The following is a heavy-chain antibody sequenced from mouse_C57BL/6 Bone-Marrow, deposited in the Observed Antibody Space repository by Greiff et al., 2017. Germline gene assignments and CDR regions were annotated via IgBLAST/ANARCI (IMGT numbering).Heavy chain of an antibody. CDR1: GYAFTNYL. CDR2: INPGSGGT. Sequence: VQLQQSGAELVRPGTSVKVSCKASGYAFTNYLIEWVKQRPGQGLEWIGVINPGSGGTNYNEKFKGKATLTADKSSSTAYMQLSSLTSEDSAVYFCAREEYYGSSYWYCDVWGTGTTVTVSS. V-gene: IGHV1-54*01. D-gene: IGHD1-1*01. CDR3: AREEYYGSSYWYCDV. J-gene: IGHJ1*03.